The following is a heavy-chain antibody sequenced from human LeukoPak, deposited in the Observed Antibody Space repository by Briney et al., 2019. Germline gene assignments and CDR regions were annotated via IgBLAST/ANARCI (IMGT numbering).Heavy chain of an antibody. D-gene: IGHD3-10*01. CDR2: ISGSGDST. Sequence: GGSLRLSCAASGFTFSSFDMTWVRRAPGKGLEWVSGISGSGDSTEYADAVKGRFTISRDNSKNSVYLQMNILRAEDTAIYYCTRRAYYASRPFDYWGQGSLVTVSS. V-gene: IGHV3-23*01. CDR3: TRRAYYASRPFDY. CDR1: GFTFSSFD. J-gene: IGHJ4*02.